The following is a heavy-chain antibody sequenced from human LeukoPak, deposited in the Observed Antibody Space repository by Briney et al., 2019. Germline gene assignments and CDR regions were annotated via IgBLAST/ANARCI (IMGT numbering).Heavy chain of an antibody. J-gene: IGHJ4*02. Sequence: PGRSLRLSFVASGFAFEDYAMYWVRQAPGKGLEWVSGISWHSGSLGYADSVKGRFTISRDNAKNSLYLQMNSLRAEDTALYYCAKDRQQLIPEAIDYWGQGTLVTVSS. V-gene: IGHV3-9*01. CDR2: ISWHSGSL. CDR3: AKDRQQLIPEAIDY. CDR1: GFAFEDYA. D-gene: IGHD1-1*01.